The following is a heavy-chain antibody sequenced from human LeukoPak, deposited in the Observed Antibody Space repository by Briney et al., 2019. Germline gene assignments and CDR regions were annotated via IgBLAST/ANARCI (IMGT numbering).Heavy chain of an antibody. D-gene: IGHD1-1*01. J-gene: IGHJ5*02. V-gene: IGHV3-21*01. CDR1: GFTFSSYN. Sequence: GGSLRLSCAASGFTFSSYNMNWVRQAPGKGLEWVSFISSSSTYIYNADSVKGRFTISRDNAKNSLYLQMNSLRVEDTAVYYCAREGTSGTHLNWFDPWGQGTLVTVSS. CDR2: ISSSSTYI. CDR3: AREGTSGTHLNWFDP.